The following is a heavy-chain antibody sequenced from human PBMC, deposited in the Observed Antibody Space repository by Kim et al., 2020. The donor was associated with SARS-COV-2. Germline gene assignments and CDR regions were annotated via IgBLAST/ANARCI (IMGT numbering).Heavy chain of an antibody. Sequence: ASVKVSCKASGYAFTSYAIHWVRQAPGQSLEWMGWINVGNGNTKYALKFQGRVLITRDTSARIAYMELSSLTSEDTAVYYCAREGSGFDLWSGTPDYWGQGTLVTVSS. V-gene: IGHV1-3*01. J-gene: IGHJ4*02. CDR2: INVGNGNT. D-gene: IGHD3-3*01. CDR1: GYAFTSYA. CDR3: AREGSGFDLWSGTPDY.